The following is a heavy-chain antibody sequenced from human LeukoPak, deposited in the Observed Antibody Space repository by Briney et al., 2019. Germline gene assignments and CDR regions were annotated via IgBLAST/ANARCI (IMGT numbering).Heavy chain of an antibody. CDR1: GFTFSSYA. J-gene: IGHJ4*02. V-gene: IGHV3-23*01. CDR2: ISGSGGST. Sequence: GGSLRLSCAASGFTFSSYAMSWVRQAPGKGLEWVSAISGSGGSTYYADSVKGRFTTSRDNSKNTLYLQMNSLRAEDTAVYYCAKKATVAGRPYYFDYWGQGTLVTVSS. CDR3: AKKATVAGRPYYFDY. D-gene: IGHD6-19*01.